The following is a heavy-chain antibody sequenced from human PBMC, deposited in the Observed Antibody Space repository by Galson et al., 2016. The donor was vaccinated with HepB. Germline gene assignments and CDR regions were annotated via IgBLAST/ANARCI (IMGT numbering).Heavy chain of an antibody. CDR3: AKSSRGYCVGGSCQWFYFDS. Sequence: SLRLSCAVSGLDFRRYWMHWVRQTPGKGLVWVSRINADGTATGYADSVKDRFTTSRDSSKNTLYLQMNSLRVEDTAVYYCAKSSRGYCVGGSCQWFYFDSWGHGTLVTVSS. V-gene: IGHV3-74*01. D-gene: IGHD2-15*01. CDR2: INADGTAT. J-gene: IGHJ4*01. CDR1: GLDFRRYW.